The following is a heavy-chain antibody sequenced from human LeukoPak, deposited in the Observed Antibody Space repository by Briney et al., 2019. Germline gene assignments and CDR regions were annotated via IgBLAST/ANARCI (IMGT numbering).Heavy chain of an antibody. J-gene: IGHJ4*02. CDR2: INSDGSST. CDR3: AKGGATVIDY. D-gene: IGHD4-17*01. CDR1: GFTFSNYW. Sequence: GGSLRLSCAASGFTFSNYWMHWVRQAPGKGLVWVSRINSDGSSTTSADSVKGRFTISRDNAKNTLYLQMNSLRAEDTAVYYCAKGGATVIDYWGQGTLVTVYS. V-gene: IGHV3-74*01.